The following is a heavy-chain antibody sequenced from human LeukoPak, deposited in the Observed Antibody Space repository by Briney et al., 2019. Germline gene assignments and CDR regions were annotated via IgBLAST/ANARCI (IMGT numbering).Heavy chain of an antibody. J-gene: IGHJ4*02. CDR3: ARDAYYYGSGSPLGY. V-gene: IGHV3-30*02. D-gene: IGHD3-10*01. CDR2: IRYDGSNK. CDR1: GFTFSSYS. Sequence: GGSLRLSCAASGFTFSSYSMHWVRQAPGKGLEWVAFIRYDGSNKYYADSVKGRFTISRDNSKNTLYLQMNSLRAEDTAVYYCARDAYYYGSGSPLGYWGQGTLVTVSS.